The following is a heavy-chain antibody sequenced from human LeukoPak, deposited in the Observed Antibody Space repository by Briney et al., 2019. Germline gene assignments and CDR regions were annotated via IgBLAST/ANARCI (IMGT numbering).Heavy chain of an antibody. J-gene: IGHJ4*02. CDR2: INPNSGGT. Sequence: ASVKVSCKASGYTFTGCYMHWVRQAPGQGLEWMGWINPNSGGTNYAQKFQGRVTMTRDTSISTAYMELSGLRSDDTAVYYCAREWYNWNERCRFDYWGQGTLVTVSS. CDR3: AREWYNWNERCRFDY. CDR1: GYTFTGCY. V-gene: IGHV1-2*02. D-gene: IGHD1-20*01.